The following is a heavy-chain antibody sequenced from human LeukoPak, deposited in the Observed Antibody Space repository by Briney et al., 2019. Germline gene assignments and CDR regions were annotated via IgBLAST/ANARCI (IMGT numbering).Heavy chain of an antibody. Sequence: ASVKVSCKASGYTFINYAIHWERQAPGQRLEWMGWVNAGNGNTEYSQKFQGRVTITRDTSASTAYMELSSLRSEDTAVYYCARESIAARHGDYWGQGTLVTVSS. J-gene: IGHJ4*02. D-gene: IGHD6-6*01. V-gene: IGHV1-3*01. CDR2: VNAGNGNT. CDR1: GYTFINYA. CDR3: ARESIAARHGDY.